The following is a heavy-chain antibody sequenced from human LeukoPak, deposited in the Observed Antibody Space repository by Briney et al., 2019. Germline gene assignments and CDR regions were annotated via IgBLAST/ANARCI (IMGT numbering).Heavy chain of an antibody. CDR3: ARGPSRWHQA. CDR1: GFTFSSYS. J-gene: IGHJ5*02. CDR2: ISSSSSYI. V-gene: IGHV3-21*01. D-gene: IGHD6-19*01. Sequence: GGSLRLSCAASGFTFSSYSMNWVRQAPGKGLEWVSSISSSSSYIYYADSVKGRFTIPRDNAKNSLYLQMNSLRAEDTAVYYCARGPSRWHQAWGQGTLVTVSS.